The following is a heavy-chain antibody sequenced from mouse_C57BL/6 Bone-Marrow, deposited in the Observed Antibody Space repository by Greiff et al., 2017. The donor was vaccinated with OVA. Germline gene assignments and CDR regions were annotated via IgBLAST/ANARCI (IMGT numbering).Heavy chain of an antibody. CDR3: ARVYYGNYVDY. Sequence: VKLQQPGAELVKPGASVKLSCKASGYTFTSYWMHWVKQRPGQGLEWIGMIHPNSGSTNYNEKFKSKATLTVDKSSSTAYMQLSSLTSEDSAVYYCARVYYGNYVDYWGQGTTLTVSS. D-gene: IGHD2-1*01. J-gene: IGHJ2*01. CDR1: GYTFTSYW. V-gene: IGHV1-64*01. CDR2: IHPNSGST.